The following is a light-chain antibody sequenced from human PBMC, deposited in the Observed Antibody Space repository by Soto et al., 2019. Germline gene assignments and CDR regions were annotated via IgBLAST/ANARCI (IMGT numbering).Light chain of an antibody. Sequence: EIVLTQSPAILSLSPGERATLSGSASQSVGTYLDWYQQKLGQAPRLLIYDTSNRATGIPARFSGSGSGTDFTLTISSLEPEDFAVYYCHQRKSWPRTFGQGTKVDIK. J-gene: IGKJ1*01. CDR2: DTS. CDR1: QSVGTY. V-gene: IGKV3-11*01. CDR3: HQRKSWPRT.